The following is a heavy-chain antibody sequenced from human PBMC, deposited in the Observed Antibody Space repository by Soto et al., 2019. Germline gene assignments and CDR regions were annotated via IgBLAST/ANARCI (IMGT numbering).Heavy chain of an antibody. J-gene: IGHJ4*02. Sequence: GGSLRLSCAASGFTFSSYGMHWVRQAPGKGLEWVAVVWYDGSNKYYADSVKGRFTISRDNSKNTLYLQMNSLRAEDTAVYYCARDMDGTFTDYWGQGTLVTVSS. CDR2: VWYDGSNK. CDR1: GFTFSSYG. CDR3: ARDMDGTFTDY. D-gene: IGHD1-1*01. V-gene: IGHV3-33*01.